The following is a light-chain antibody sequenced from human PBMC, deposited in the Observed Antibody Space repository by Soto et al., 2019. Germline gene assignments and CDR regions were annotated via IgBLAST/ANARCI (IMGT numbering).Light chain of an antibody. CDR3: QQYGSSPPKT. V-gene: IGKV3-20*01. CDR2: GAS. J-gene: IGKJ1*01. CDR1: QIVLYSSDNKNY. Sequence: EMVITHSPDSLAVSVGEIATIICMSIQIVLYSSDNKNYLAWYQQKPGQAPRLLIYGASSRATGIPDRFSGSGSGTDFTLTISRLEPEDFAVYYCQQYGSSPPKTFGQGTKVDIK.